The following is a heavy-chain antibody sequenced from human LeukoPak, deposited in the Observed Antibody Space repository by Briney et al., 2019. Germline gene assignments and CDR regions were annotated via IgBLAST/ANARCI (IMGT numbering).Heavy chain of an antibody. V-gene: IGHV1-2*06. Sequence: GASVKVSCKASGYTFTCYYMHWVRQAPGQGLEWMGRINPNSGGTNYAQKFQGRVTMTRDTSISTAYMELSRLRSDDTAVYYCARDTSSSHTAFDYWGQGTLVTVSS. CDR1: GYTFTCYY. D-gene: IGHD6-13*01. CDR3: ARDTSSSHTAFDY. J-gene: IGHJ4*02. CDR2: INPNSGGT.